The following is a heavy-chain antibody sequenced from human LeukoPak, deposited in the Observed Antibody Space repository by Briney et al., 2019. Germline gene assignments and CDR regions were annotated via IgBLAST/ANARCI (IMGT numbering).Heavy chain of an antibody. CDR3: ARRYPINNGFDY. CDR2: IYYSGST. D-gene: IGHD3-16*02. CDR1: GGSISSSSYY. V-gene: IGHV4-39*01. J-gene: IGHJ4*02. Sequence: SETLSLTCTVSGGSISSSSYYWGWIRQPPGKGLEWIGSIYYSGSTYYNPSLKSRVTISVDTSKNQFSLKLSSVTAADTAVYYCARRYPINNGFDYWGQGTLVTVSS.